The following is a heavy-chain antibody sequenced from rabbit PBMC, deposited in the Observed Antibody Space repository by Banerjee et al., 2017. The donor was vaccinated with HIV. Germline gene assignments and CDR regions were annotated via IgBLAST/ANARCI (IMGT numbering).Heavy chain of an antibody. Sequence: EESGGGLVKPEGSLTLTCTASGFSFSSSYWICWVRQAPGKGLEWIACIDSGSSGFTYFASWAKGRFTISKTSSTTVTLQMTSLTVADTAIYFCARDSASSFSSYGMDLWGPGTLVTVS. V-gene: IGHV1S45*01. CDR2: IDSGSSGFT. CDR1: GFSFSSSYW. J-gene: IGHJ6*01. D-gene: IGHD8-1*01. CDR3: ARDSASSFSSYGMDL.